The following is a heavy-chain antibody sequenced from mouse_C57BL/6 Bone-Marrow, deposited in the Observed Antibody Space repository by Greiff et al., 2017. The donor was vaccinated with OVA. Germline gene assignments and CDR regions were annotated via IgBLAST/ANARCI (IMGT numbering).Heavy chain of an antibody. V-gene: IGHV1-55*01. CDR1: GYTFTSYW. Sequence: QVQLQQPGAELVKPGASVKMSCKASGYTFTSYWITWVKQRPGQGLEWIGDIYPGSGSTNYNEKFKSKATLTVDTSSNTAYMQLSSLTTEDSAIYYCARAIYYGITFDYWGQGTTLTVSS. CDR2: IYPGSGST. D-gene: IGHD2-1*01. CDR3: ARAIYYGITFDY. J-gene: IGHJ2*01.